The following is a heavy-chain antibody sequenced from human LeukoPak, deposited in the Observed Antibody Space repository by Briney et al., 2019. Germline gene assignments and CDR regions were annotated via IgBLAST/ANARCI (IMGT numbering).Heavy chain of an antibody. D-gene: IGHD6-13*01. CDR1: GYTLTELS. V-gene: IGHV1-24*01. CDR2: FDPEDGET. Sequence: ASVKVSCKVSGYTLTELSMHWVRQAPGKGLEWMGGFDPEDGETIYAQKFQGRVTMTEDTSTDTAYVELSSLRSEDTAVYYCATAGGGGSSWDPYYYYMDVWGKGTTVTVSS. CDR3: ATAGGGGSSWDPYYYYMDV. J-gene: IGHJ6*03.